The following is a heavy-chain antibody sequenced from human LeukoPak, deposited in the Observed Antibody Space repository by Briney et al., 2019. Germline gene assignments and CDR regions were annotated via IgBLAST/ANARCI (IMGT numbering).Heavy chain of an antibody. CDR3: ASTIAAAGTWDY. Sequence: SVKVSCKASGGTFSSYAISWVRQAPGQGLEWMGGIIPIFGTANYAQKFQGRVTITADESTSTAYMELSSLRSEDTAVYYCASTIAAAGTWDYWGQGTLVTASS. D-gene: IGHD6-13*01. CDR1: GGTFSSYA. CDR2: IIPIFGTA. V-gene: IGHV1-69*13. J-gene: IGHJ4*02.